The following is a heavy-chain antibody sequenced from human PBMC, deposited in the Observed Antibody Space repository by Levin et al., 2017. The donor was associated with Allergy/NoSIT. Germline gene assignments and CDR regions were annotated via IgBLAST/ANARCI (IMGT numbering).Heavy chain of an antibody. CDR3: ARGPHRPWYYYDSSGYYSDY. J-gene: IGHJ4*02. D-gene: IGHD3-22*01. CDR2: ISAYNGNT. CDR1: GYTFTSYG. V-gene: IGHV1-18*01. Sequence: ASVKVSCKASGYTFTSYGISWVRQAPGQGLEWMGWISAYNGNTNYAQKLQGRVTMTTDTSTSTAYMELRSLRSDETAVYYCARGPHRPWYYYDSSGYYSDYWGQGTLVTVSS.